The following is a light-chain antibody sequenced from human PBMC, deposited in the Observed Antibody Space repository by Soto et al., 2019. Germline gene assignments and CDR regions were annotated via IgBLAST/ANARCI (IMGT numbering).Light chain of an antibody. J-gene: IGKJ3*01. CDR2: AAS. V-gene: IGKV1-8*01. Sequence: AIRMTQSPSSLSASTGDRVTITCRASQGISSYLAWYQQKPGKAPKLLIYAASTLQSGVPSRFSGSGSGTDFTLTISCLQSEDFATYYCQQYYSHQTFGPGTKVDIK. CDR3: QQYYSHQT. CDR1: QGISSY.